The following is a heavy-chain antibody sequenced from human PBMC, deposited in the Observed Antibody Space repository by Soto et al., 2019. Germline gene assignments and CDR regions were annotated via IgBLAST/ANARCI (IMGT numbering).Heavy chain of an antibody. J-gene: IGHJ4*02. V-gene: IGHV3-11*01. CDR3: ARDVSTVTQTGLDY. Sequence: QVQLVESGGGLVKPGGSLRLSCAASGFTFSDYYMSWIRQAPGKGLGWVSYISNSGSTIYYADSVKGRFTISRDNAKNSLYLQMSSLRAEDTVVYYCARDVSTVTQTGLDYWGQGTLVTVSS. CDR1: GFTFSDYY. D-gene: IGHD4-17*01. CDR2: ISNSGSTI.